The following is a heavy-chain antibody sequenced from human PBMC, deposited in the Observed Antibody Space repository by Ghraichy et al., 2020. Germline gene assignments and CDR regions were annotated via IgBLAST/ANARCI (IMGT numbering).Heavy chain of an antibody. CDR1: GFTFSSYS. CDR2: ISSSSSYI. D-gene: IGHD2-15*01. CDR3: ATTCSGGSCYEGWNDY. J-gene: IGHJ4*02. Sequence: GGSLRLSCAASGFTFSSYSMNWVRQAPGKGLEWVSSISSSSSYIYYADSVKGRFTISRDNAKNSLYLQMTSLRAEDTAVYYCATTCSGGSCYEGWNDYWGQGTLDTVSS. V-gene: IGHV3-21*01.